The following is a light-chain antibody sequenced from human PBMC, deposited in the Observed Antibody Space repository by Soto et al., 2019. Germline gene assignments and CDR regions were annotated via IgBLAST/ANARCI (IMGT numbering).Light chain of an antibody. CDR2: DTS. CDR3: QHRRDSPPG. Sequence: EIVLKQSPATLSLSPGEPATPSARPSPGVEGTLAWSQQKVAQPPRLIIYDTSNRATGVPPRFSGSGYGTDFTLTITSLQPEDYALYFCQHRRDSPPGFGPGTRVEIK. CDR1: PGVEGT. J-gene: IGKJ3*01. V-gene: IGKV3-11*01.